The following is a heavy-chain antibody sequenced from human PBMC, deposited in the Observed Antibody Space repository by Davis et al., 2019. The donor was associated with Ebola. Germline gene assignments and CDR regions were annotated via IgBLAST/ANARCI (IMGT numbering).Heavy chain of an antibody. V-gene: IGHV1-8*03. J-gene: IGHJ3*02. D-gene: IGHD7-27*01. CDR2: MNPNSGNT. Sequence: ASVKVSCQASGYTFTSYDINWVRQATGQGLEWMGWMNPNSGNTGYAQKFQGRVTITRNTSRSTAYMELSSLRSEDTAVYYCARDWGGGGRPDAFDIWGQGTMVTVSS. CDR3: ARDWGGGGRPDAFDI. CDR1: GYTFTSYD.